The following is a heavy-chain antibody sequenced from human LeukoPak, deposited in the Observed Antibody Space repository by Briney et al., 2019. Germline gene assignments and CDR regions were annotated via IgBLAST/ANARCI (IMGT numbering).Heavy chain of an antibody. V-gene: IGHV3-53*01. J-gene: IGHJ4*02. CDR3: ARAKPKNMVRGLIMRRESRYYFDY. CDR1: GFTVSSNY. Sequence: GGSLRLSCAASGFTVSSNYMSWVRQAPGKGLEWVSVIYSGGSTYYADSVKGRFTISRDNSKSTLYIQMNNLRAEDTAVYYCARAKPKNMVRGLIMRRESRYYFDYWGQGTLVTVSS. CDR2: IYSGGST. D-gene: IGHD3-10*01.